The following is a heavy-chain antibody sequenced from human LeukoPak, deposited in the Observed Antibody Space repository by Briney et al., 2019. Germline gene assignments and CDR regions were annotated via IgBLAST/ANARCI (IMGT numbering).Heavy chain of an antibody. CDR1: GYTFTGYY. J-gene: IGHJ4*02. CDR3: ARTSMIVVVSPFDY. CDR2: INPNSGGT. D-gene: IGHD3-22*01. Sequence: ASVKVSCKASGYTFTGYYMHWVRQAPGRGLEWMGWINPNSGGTNYAQKFQGRVTMTRDTSISTAYMELSRLRSDDTAVYYCARTSMIVVVSPFDYWGQGTLVTVSS. V-gene: IGHV1-2*02.